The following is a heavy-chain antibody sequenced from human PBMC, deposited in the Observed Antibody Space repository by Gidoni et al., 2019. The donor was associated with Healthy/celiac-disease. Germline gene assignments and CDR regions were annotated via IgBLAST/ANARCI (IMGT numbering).Heavy chain of an antibody. CDR2: INTNTGNP. CDR1: GYTFTSYA. V-gene: IGHV7-4-1*02. D-gene: IGHD2-2*01. CDR3: AVLQKGVPAATKYYYYGMDV. J-gene: IGHJ6*02. Sequence: QVQLVQSGSEFKKPGASVKVSCKASGYTFTSYAMNWVRQAPGQGLEWMGWINTNTGNPTYAQGFTGRFVFSLDTSVSTAYLQISSLKAEDTAVYYCAVLQKGVPAATKYYYYGMDVWGQGTTVTVSS.